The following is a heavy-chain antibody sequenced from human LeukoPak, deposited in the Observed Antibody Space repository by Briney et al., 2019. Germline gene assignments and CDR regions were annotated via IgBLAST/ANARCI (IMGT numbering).Heavy chain of an antibody. CDR3: AKVSRFNDAFDI. V-gene: IGHV3-23*01. Sequence: GGSLRLSCAASGFTFSSYAMSWVRQAPGKGLEWVSAISGSGGSTYYADSVKGRFTISRDNSKNTLYLQMNSLRAEDTAVYYRAKVSRFNDAFDIWGQGTMVTVSS. J-gene: IGHJ3*02. CDR1: GFTFSSYA. CDR2: ISGSGGST.